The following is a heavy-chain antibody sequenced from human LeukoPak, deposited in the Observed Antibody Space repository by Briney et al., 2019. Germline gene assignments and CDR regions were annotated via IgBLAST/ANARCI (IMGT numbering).Heavy chain of an antibody. CDR1: GGSISSSSYY. J-gene: IGHJ4*02. D-gene: IGHD1-26*01. CDR3: ARDGSQIDY. CDR2: IYYSGST. Sequence: SETLSLTCTVSGGSISSSSYYWGWIRQPPGKGLEWIGSIYYSGSTYYNPSLKSRVTISVDTSKNQFSLKLSSVTAADTAVYYCARDGSQIDYWGQGTLVTVSS. V-gene: IGHV4-39*07.